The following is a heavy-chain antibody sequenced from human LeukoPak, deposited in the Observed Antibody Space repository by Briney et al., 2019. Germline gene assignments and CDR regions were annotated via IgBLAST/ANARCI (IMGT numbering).Heavy chain of an antibody. Sequence: ASVKVSCKASGYTFTSYFIHWVRQAPGQGPEWMGWIKPNSGGTNYAQKFQGRVTMTRDTSISTAYMELSSLRSDDTGVYYCARDKDGMDVWGQGTTVTVSS. CDR2: IKPNSGGT. CDR1: GYTFTSYF. CDR3: ARDKDGMDV. J-gene: IGHJ6*02. V-gene: IGHV1-2*02. D-gene: IGHD2-15*01.